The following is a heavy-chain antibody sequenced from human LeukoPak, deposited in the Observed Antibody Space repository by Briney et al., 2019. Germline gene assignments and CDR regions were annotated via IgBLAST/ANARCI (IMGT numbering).Heavy chain of an antibody. D-gene: IGHD2-2*01. V-gene: IGHV3-7*03. CDR2: IKQDGSEK. CDR1: GFIFKDYW. J-gene: IGHJ5*02. Sequence: GGSLRLSCAASGFIFKDYWMGWVRQAPGKGLEWVAIIKQDGSEKYYVDSAKGRFTISRDNTKNSLFLQLDSLRAEDTAVYYCAKDSGGTSGINWFDPWGQGTLVTVSS. CDR3: AKDSGGTSGINWFDP.